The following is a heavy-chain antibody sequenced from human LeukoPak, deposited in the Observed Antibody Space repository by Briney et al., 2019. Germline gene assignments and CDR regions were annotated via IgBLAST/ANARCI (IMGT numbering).Heavy chain of an antibody. CDR1: GGSISSGDYY. J-gene: IGHJ3*02. CDR2: IYYSGST. D-gene: IGHD6-13*01. Sequence: SETLSLTCTVSGGSISSGDYYWSWIRQPPGKGLEWIGYIYYSGSTYYNPSLKSRVTISVDTSKNQFSLKLSSVTAADTAVYYCARHQGIRAFDIWGQGTMVTVSS. V-gene: IGHV4-30-4*01. CDR3: ARHQGIRAFDI.